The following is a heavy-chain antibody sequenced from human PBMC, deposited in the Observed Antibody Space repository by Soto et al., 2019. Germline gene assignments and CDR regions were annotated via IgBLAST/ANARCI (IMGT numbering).Heavy chain of an antibody. CDR1: GGTFSSYA. J-gene: IGHJ5*02. V-gene: IGHV1-69*13. CDR2: IIPIFGTA. D-gene: IGHD6-13*01. Sequence: GASVKVSCKASGGTFSSYAISWVRPAPGQGLDWMGGIIPIFGTANYAQKFQGRVTITADESTSTAYMELSSLRSEDTAVYYCERELMSAAGENWFDPWGQGTLVTVSS. CDR3: ERELMSAAGENWFDP.